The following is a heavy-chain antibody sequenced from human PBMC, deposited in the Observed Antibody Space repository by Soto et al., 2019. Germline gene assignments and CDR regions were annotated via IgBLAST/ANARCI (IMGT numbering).Heavy chain of an antibody. CDR3: ARDRIVATTTYYYYGMDV. D-gene: IGHD5-12*01. V-gene: IGHV1-69*13. CDR2: IIPIFGTA. CDR1: GGTFSSYA. J-gene: IGHJ6*02. Sequence: SVKVSCKASGGTFSSYAISWVRQAPGQGLEWMGGIIPIFGTANYAQKFQGRVTITADESTSTAYMELSSLRSEDTAVYYCARDRIVATTTYYYYGMDVWGQGTTVTVSS.